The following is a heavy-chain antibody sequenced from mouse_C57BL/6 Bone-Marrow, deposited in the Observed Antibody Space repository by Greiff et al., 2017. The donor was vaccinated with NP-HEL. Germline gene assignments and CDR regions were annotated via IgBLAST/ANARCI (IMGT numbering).Heavy chain of an antibody. Sequence: VQLKESGAELVRPGSSVKMSCKTSGYTFTSYGINWVKQRPGQGLEWIGYIYIGNGYTEYNEKFKGKATLTSDTSSSTAYMQLSSLTSEDSAIYFCARTLYYYGSSPFAYWGQGTLVTVSA. CDR1: GYTFTSYG. V-gene: IGHV1-58*01. D-gene: IGHD1-1*01. CDR2: IYIGNGYT. CDR3: ARTLYYYGSSPFAY. J-gene: IGHJ3*01.